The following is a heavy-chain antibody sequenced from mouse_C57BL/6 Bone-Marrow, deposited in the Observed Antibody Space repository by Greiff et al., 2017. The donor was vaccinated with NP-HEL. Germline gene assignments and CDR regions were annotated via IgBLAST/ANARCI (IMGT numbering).Heavy chain of an antibody. D-gene: IGHD1-1*01. V-gene: IGHV1-81*01. CDR1: GYTFTSYG. CDR3: ARITTEGYFDV. CDR2: IYPRSGNT. Sequence: QVQLKESGAELARPGASVKLSCKASGYTFTSYGISWVKQRTGQGLEWIGEIYPRSGNTYYNEKFKGKATLTADKSSSTAYMELRSLTSEDSAVYFCARITTEGYFDVWGTGTTVTVSS. J-gene: IGHJ1*03.